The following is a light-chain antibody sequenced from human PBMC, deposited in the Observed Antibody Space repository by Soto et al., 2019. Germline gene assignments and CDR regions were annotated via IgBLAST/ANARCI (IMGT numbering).Light chain of an antibody. CDR2: EVS. Sequence: QSALAQPASVSGSPGQSITISCTGTSSDVGRYNYVAWYQQHPGKAPKVLIFEVSNRPSGVSSRFSGSKSGNTASLNFSGLQAEDEADYYCSSFATSSTLVCGTGTKVTVL. V-gene: IGLV2-14*01. CDR3: SSFATSSTLV. CDR1: SSDVGRYNY. J-gene: IGLJ1*01.